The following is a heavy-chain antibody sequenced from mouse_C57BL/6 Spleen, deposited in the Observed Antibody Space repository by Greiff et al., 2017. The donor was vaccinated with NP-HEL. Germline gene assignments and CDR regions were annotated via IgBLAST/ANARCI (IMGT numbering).Heavy chain of an antibody. V-gene: IGHV1-18*01. CDR3: ARGENDGYPAWFAY. CDR2: SNPNNGGT. CDR1: GYTFTDYN. J-gene: IGHJ3*01. D-gene: IGHD2-3*01. Sequence: VQLQQSGPELVKPGASVKIPCKASGYTFTDYNMDWVKQSHGKSLEWIGDSNPNNGGTIYNQKFKGKATLTVDKSSSTAYMELRSRASDDTAVYYCARGENDGYPAWFAYWGQGTLVTVSA.